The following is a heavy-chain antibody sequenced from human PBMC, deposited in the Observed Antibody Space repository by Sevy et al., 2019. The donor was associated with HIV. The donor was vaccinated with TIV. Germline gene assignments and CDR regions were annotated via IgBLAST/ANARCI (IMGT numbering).Heavy chain of an antibody. CDR2: IYSGGST. CDR1: GFTVSSNY. D-gene: IGHD3-22*01. V-gene: IGHV3-53*01. Sequence: GGSLRLSCAASGFTVSSNYMSWVRQAPGKGLEWVSFIYSGGSTYYADSVEGRFTISRDNSKNTLYLQMISLRAEDTAVYYCAGVRITMIVVVMDCYFDLWGRGTLVTVSS. CDR3: AGVRITMIVVVMDCYFDL. J-gene: IGHJ2*01.